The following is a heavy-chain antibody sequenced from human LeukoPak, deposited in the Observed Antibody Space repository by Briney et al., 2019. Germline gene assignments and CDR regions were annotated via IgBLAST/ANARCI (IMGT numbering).Heavy chain of an antibody. CDR3: ARDRRRTPLYYSDY. D-gene: IGHD2-2*02. V-gene: IGHV3-23*01. J-gene: IGHJ4*02. CDR1: GFTLSSYS. CDR2: SSDSGEDT. Sequence: GGSLRLSCAASGFTLSSYSMSWVRQGPGKGLERVSSSSDSGEDTFYGDSVKGRFVISRDNSKNTLYLQMNSLRVEDTAVYFCARDRRRTPLYYSDYWGQGTLVTVSS.